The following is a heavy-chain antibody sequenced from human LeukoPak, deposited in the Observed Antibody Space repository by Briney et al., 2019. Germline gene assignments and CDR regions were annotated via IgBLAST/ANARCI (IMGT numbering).Heavy chain of an antibody. V-gene: IGHV4-59*01. CDR1: GGSISSYY. CDR2: IYYSGST. D-gene: IGHD4-23*01. Sequence: PSETLSLTCTVSGGSISSYYWSWIRQPPGKGLEWIGYIYYSGSTNYNPSLKSRVTISVDTSKNQFSLKLSSVTTADTAVYYCARDRAIDYGGNSVNWFDPWGQGTLVTVSS. CDR3: ARDRAIDYGGNSVNWFDP. J-gene: IGHJ5*02.